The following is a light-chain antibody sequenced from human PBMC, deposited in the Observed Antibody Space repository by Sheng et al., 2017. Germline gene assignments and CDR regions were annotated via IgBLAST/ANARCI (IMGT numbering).Light chain of an antibody. J-gene: IGLJ3*02. CDR1: SSDVGAYSH. CDR2: DAT. V-gene: IGLV2-11*01. Sequence: QSALTQPRSVSGSPGQSVTVSCTGASSDVGAYSHVSXYQQFPGKAPKLMIYDATNRPSGVPDRFSGSRSANTASLTISGLQADDEADYYCSSYVGTYRVFGGGTKLTVL. CDR3: SSYVGTYRV.